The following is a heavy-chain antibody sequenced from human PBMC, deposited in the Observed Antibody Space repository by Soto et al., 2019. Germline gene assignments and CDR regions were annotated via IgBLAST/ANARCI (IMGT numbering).Heavy chain of an antibody. J-gene: IGHJ5*02. CDR3: ARGRDVWSGYYPNNWFDP. CDR2: IYYSGST. CDR1: GGSISGGGYY. Sequence: SEPQSLTGTVSGGSISGGGYYWSWIRQHTEKGLKWIGYIYYSGSTYYNPSLKSRVTISVDTSKNQFSLKLSSVTAADTAVYYCARGRDVWSGYYPNNWFDPWGQGTLVTVS. D-gene: IGHD3-3*01. V-gene: IGHV4-31*03.